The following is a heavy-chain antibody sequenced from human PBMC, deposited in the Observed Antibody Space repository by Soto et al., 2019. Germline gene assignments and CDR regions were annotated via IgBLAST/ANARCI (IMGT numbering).Heavy chain of an antibody. CDR2: IFHSGDT. D-gene: IGHD6-19*01. Sequence: QVQLQESGPGLVKPSGTLSLTCAVSGDSISNSRWWTWVRQPPGKGLGWIGDIFHSGDTTYNPSLKSRVFISVDKSQNQFSLKVSSVTAADTAVYYCAYSTGWYRHDVWGQGTLVTVSS. J-gene: IGHJ3*01. V-gene: IGHV4-4*02. CDR1: GDSISNSRW. CDR3: AYSTGWYRHDV.